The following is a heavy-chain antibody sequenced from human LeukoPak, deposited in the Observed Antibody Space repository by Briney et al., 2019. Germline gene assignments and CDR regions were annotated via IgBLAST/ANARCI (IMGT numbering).Heavy chain of an antibody. CDR2: IYHSGST. J-gene: IGHJ4*02. CDR1: GGSISSGGYS. V-gene: IGHV4-30-2*01. Sequence: SETLSLTCAVSGGSISSGGYSWSWIRQPPGKGLEWIGYIYHSGSTYYNPSLKSRVTISVDTSKNQFSLKLSSVTAADTAVYYCARGLGYCSSTSCDDYWGQGTLVTVSS. D-gene: IGHD2-2*01. CDR3: ARGLGYCSSTSCDDY.